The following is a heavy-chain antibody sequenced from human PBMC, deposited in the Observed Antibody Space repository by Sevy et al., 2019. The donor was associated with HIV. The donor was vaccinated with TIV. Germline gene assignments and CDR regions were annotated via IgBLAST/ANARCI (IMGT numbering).Heavy chain of an antibody. CDR2: ISSSSSTI. V-gene: IGHV3-48*02. D-gene: IGHD4-17*01. CDR3: ARDPDYGDYARGSDYFDY. Sequence: GGSLRLSCAASGFTFSSYSMNWVRQAPGKGLEWVSYISSSSSTIYYADSVKGRFTISRDNAKNSLYLQMNSLRDEDTAVYYCARDPDYGDYARGSDYFDYWGQGTLVTISS. CDR1: GFTFSSYS. J-gene: IGHJ4*02.